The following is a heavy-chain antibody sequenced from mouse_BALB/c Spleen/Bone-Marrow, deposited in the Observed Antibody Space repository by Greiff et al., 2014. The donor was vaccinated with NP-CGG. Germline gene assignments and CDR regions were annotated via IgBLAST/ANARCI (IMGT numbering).Heavy chain of an antibody. J-gene: IGHJ4*01. CDR3: ARGGGYDYGHYYAMDY. D-gene: IGHD2-4*01. Sequence: DVMLVESGGGLVKPGGSLKLSCAASGFTFSSYAMSWVRQTPEKRLEWVASISSGGSTYYLDSVKGRFTISRDNARNILYLQMSRLRSEDTAMYYCARGGGYDYGHYYAMDYWGQGTSVTVSP. CDR2: ISSGGST. V-gene: IGHV5-6-5*01. CDR1: GFTFSSYA.